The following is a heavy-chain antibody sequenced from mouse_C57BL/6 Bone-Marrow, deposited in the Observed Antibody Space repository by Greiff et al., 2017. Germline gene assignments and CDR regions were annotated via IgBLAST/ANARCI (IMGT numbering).Heavy chain of an antibody. Sequence: QVQLQQSGAELVMPGASVKLSCKASGYTFTSYWMHWVKQRPGQGLEWIGEIDPSDSYTNYNQKFKGKSTLTVDKSSSTAYMQLSSLTSEDSAVYYCARNYGNYLAWFAYWGQGTLVTVSA. D-gene: IGHD2-1*01. CDR2: IDPSDSYT. J-gene: IGHJ3*01. CDR1: GYTFTSYW. CDR3: ARNYGNYLAWFAY. V-gene: IGHV1-69*01.